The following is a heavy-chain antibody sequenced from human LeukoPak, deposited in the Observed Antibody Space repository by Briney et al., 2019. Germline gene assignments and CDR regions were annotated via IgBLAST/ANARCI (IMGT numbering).Heavy chain of an antibody. CDR3: ARDRYDYIWGSYRRSGAFDI. Sequence: SQTLSLTCAISGDSVSSNSAAWNWIRQSPSRGLEWLGRTYYRSKWYNDYAVSVKSRININQDTSKNQSSLQLNSVTPEDTAVYYCARDRYDYIWGSYRRSGAFDIWGQGTMVTVSS. CDR1: GDSVSSNSAA. J-gene: IGHJ3*02. D-gene: IGHD3-16*02. CDR2: TYYRSKWYN. V-gene: IGHV6-1*01.